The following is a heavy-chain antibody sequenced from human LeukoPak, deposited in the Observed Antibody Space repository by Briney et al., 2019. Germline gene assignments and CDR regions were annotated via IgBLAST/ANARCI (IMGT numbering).Heavy chain of an antibody. D-gene: IGHD3-9*01. Sequence: GASVKVSCKASGYTFTSYYMHWVRQAPGQGLEWMGIINPSGGSTSYAQKFQGRVTMTRDTSTSTVYMELSSLRSEDTAVYYCARDDSLVYDILAGYPPSGYYGVDVWGKGTTVIVSS. CDR2: INPSGGST. CDR1: GYTFTSYY. V-gene: IGHV1-46*01. J-gene: IGHJ6*04. CDR3: ARDDSLVYDILAGYPPSGYYGVDV.